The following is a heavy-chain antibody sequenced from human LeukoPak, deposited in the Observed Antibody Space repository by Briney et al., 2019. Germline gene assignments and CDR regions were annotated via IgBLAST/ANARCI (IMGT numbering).Heavy chain of an antibody. CDR3: ASAMVRGPNPGGY. Sequence: ASVKVSCKASGYTFTGYYMHWVRQAPGQGLEWMGWINPNSGGTNYAQKFQGRVTMTRDTSISTAYMGLSRLRSDDTAVYYCASAMVRGPNPGGYWGQGTLVTVSS. D-gene: IGHD3-10*01. CDR2: INPNSGGT. V-gene: IGHV1-2*02. J-gene: IGHJ4*02. CDR1: GYTFTGYY.